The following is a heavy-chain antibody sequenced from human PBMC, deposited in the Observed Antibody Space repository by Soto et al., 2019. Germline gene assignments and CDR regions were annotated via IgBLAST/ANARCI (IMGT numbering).Heavy chain of an antibody. J-gene: IGHJ4*02. Sequence: QVQLVESGGGVVQPGRSLRLSCAASGFTFSSYGMHWVRQAPGKGLEWVAVISYDGSNKYYADSVKGRFTISRDNSKNTLYLQMNSLRAEDTAVYYCAKDFPAFAGTITATDYWGQGTLVTVSS. V-gene: IGHV3-30*18. CDR2: ISYDGSNK. CDR1: GFTFSSYG. D-gene: IGHD5-18*01. CDR3: AKDFPAFAGTITATDY.